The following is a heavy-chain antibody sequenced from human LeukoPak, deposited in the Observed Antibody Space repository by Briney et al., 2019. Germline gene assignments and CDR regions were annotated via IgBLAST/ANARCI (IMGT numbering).Heavy chain of an antibody. CDR3: AKGHFSGAFDI. V-gene: IGHV3-11*04. CDR1: GFTFSDYY. D-gene: IGHD2/OR15-2a*01. Sequence: GGSLRLSCAASGFTFSDYYMSWIRQAPGKGLEWVSYINSSGRIIYYADSVKGRFTISRDNAKNSLYLQMNSLRAEDTAVYYCAKGHFSGAFDIWGQGTMVTVSS. J-gene: IGHJ3*02. CDR2: INSSGRII.